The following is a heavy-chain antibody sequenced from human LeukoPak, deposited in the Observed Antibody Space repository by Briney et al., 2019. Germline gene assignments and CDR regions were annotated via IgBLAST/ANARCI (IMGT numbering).Heavy chain of an antibody. Sequence: TSETLSLTCTVSGGSISSYYWSWIRQPPGKGLEWSGYIYYSGSTNYNPSLKSRVTISVDTSKNQFSLKLSSVTAADTAVYYCAGRSSSTSYYGMDVWGKGTTVTVSS. V-gene: IGHV4-59*01. CDR1: GGSISSYY. J-gene: IGHJ6*04. CDR2: IYYSGST. CDR3: AGRSSSTSYYGMDV. D-gene: IGHD2-2*01.